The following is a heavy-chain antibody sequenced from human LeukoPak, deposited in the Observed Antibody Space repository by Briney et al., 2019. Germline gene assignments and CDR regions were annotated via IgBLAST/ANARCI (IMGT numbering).Heavy chain of an antibody. V-gene: IGHV4-39*01. Sequence: SETLSLTCTLSGDSLNSSDYYWAWISQPPGEGLGWIGTIYYRGSTYYKSSLKSRLTISVDSSKNQFSLKIISVTAADTGVYYCARHGNWDPFDYWGQGALVTVSS. D-gene: IGHD7-27*01. CDR3: ARHGNWDPFDY. CDR2: IYYRGST. J-gene: IGHJ4*02. CDR1: GDSLNSSDYY.